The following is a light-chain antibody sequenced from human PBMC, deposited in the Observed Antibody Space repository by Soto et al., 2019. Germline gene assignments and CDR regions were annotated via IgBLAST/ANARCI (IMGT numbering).Light chain of an antibody. CDR1: QNILYSTKNKNY. Sequence: DIVLTQSPDSLAVSLGERATINCKSSQNILYSTKNKNYLAWYQQRPGQPPKLLIYWASIRESGVPDRFSGSGSGTDFTLTIRSLQAEDVAVYYCQQYYSYPQTFGQGTKVEIK. CDR2: WAS. J-gene: IGKJ1*01. CDR3: QQYYSYPQT. V-gene: IGKV4-1*01.